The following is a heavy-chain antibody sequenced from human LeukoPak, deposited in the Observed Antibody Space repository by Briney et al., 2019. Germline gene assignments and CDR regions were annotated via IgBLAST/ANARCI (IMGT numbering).Heavy chain of an antibody. D-gene: IGHD3-10*01. CDR1: GFTFDDYA. V-gene: IGHV3-9*01. CDR2: ISWNSGSI. Sequence: GGSLRLSCAASGFTFDDYAMHWVRQAPGKGLEGVSGISWNSGSIGYADSVKGRFTISRDNAKNSLSLQMNSLRAEDTALYYCAKGGSGGAHFAYWGQGTLVTVSS. J-gene: IGHJ4*02. CDR3: AKGGSGGAHFAY.